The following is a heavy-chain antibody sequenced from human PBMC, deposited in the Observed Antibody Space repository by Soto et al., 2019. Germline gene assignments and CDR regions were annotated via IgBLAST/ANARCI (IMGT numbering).Heavy chain of an antibody. CDR2: TYYRSKWYN. V-gene: IGHV6-1*01. Sequence: TLSLTCAISGDSVSSNSAAWNWIRQSPSRGLEWLGRTYYRSKWYNDYAVSVKSRITINPDTSKNQFSLQLNSVTPEDTAVYYCARSPPKGTVTPDYFDYWGQGTLVTVSS. CDR3: ARSPPKGTVTPDYFDY. J-gene: IGHJ4*02. D-gene: IGHD4-17*01. CDR1: GDSVSSNSAA.